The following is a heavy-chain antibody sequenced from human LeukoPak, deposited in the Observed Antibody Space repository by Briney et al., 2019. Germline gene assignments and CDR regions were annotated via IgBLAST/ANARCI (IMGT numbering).Heavy chain of an antibody. V-gene: IGHV4-30-2*03. J-gene: IGHJ3*02. CDR1: GGSISSGPYA. CDR3: ARHPDSKDAFDI. CDR2: IHHSGST. Sequence: SQTLSLTCAVSGGSISSGPYAWSWIRQPPGKGLEWIGYIHHSGSTYYNPSLKSRVTISVDTSKNQFSLKLSSVTAADTAVYYCARHPDSKDAFDIWGQGTMVTVSS. D-gene: IGHD3-22*01.